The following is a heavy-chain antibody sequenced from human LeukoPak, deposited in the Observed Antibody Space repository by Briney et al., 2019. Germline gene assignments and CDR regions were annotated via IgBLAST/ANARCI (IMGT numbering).Heavy chain of an antibody. CDR2: ISGSGGST. D-gene: IGHD5-18*01. V-gene: IGHV3-23*01. CDR1: GFTFSSYA. J-gene: IGHJ4*02. Sequence: GGSLRLSCAASGFTFSSYAMSWVRQAPGKGLEWVSAISGSGGSTYYADSVKGRFTISRDNSKNTLYLQMNSLRAEDTAVYYRAKDPVSDIDTAMVTCYWGQGTLVTVSS. CDR3: AKDPVSDIDTAMVTCY.